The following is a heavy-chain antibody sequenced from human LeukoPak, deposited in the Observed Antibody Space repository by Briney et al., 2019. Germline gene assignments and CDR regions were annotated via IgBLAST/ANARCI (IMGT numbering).Heavy chain of an antibody. CDR1: GYTFTSYA. J-gene: IGHJ5*02. CDR2: INTNTGNQ. Sequence: GASVKVSCKASGYTFTSYAMNWVGQAPGQGLEWMGWINTNTGNQTYAQGFTGRCVFSLGTSVSTAYLQISSLKAEDTAVYYCARVEYWFDPWGQGTLVTVSS. V-gene: IGHV7-4-1*02. CDR3: ARVEYWFDP.